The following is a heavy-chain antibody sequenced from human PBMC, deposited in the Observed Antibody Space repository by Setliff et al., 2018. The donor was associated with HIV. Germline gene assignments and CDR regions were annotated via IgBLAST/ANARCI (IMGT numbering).Heavy chain of an antibody. CDR3: ARAVGGSNYFDYSCYQDF. D-gene: IGHD3-22*01. CDR1: GYPFDSYG. V-gene: IGHV1-18*01. Sequence: ASVKVSCKTSGYPFDSYGISWVRQAPGQGLEWMGWISAYIGDTKYAQRFQGRVTMTTDPSTPTAYMELRSLKSEDTAVYYCARAVGGSNYFDYSCYQDFWGQGTQVTVSS. J-gene: IGHJ4*02. CDR2: ISAYIGDT.